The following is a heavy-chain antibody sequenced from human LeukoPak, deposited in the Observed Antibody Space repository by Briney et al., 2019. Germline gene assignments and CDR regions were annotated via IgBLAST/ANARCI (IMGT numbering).Heavy chain of an antibody. CDR1: GGSISTSSYY. Sequence: PSETLSLTCTVSGGSISTSSYYWGLIRQPPGKGLEWIGSIYYSGGFYYNPSLKSRVTISVDTSKNQFSLKLGSVTAADTAVYYCARDFMGSGSIWFDPWGQGTLVTVSS. CDR3: ARDFMGSGSIWFDP. D-gene: IGHD3-10*01. V-gene: IGHV4-39*07. J-gene: IGHJ5*02. CDR2: IYYSGGF.